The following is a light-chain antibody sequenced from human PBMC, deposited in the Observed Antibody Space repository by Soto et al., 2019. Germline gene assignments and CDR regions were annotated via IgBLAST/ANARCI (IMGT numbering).Light chain of an antibody. Sequence: QSALTQPASGSGSPGQSITISCTGTSSDVGGYNYVSWYQQHPGKAPKLMIYEVSNRPSGVSNRFSGSKSANTASLTISGLQAEDEADYYCSSYTTSNTWVFGGGTKVTVL. CDR3: SSYTTSNTWV. CDR2: EVS. CDR1: SSDVGGYNY. J-gene: IGLJ3*02. V-gene: IGLV2-14*01.